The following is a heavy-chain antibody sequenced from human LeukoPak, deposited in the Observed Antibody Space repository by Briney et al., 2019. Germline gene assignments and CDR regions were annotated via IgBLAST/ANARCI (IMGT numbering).Heavy chain of an antibody. CDR2: IIPIFGTA. J-gene: IGHJ6*03. CDR1: GGTFSSYA. CDR3: ARVFGDTLGWDYMDV. D-gene: IGHD2-21*02. V-gene: IGHV1-69*13. Sequence: SVKVSCKASGGTFSSYAISWVRQAPGQGLEWMGGIIPIFGTANYAQKFQGRVTITADESTSTAYMELSSLRSEDTAVYYCARVFGDTLGWDYMDVWGQGTTVTVSS.